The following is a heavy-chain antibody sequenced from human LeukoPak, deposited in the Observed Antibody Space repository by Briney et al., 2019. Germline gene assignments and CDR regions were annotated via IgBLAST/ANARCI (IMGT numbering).Heavy chain of an antibody. CDR1: GFSFISYG. Sequence: PGGSLRLSCAASGFSFISYGMHWVRQAPGKGLEWVGVISDDGRRKDYADSVKGRFTISRDNSKDTLYLQMSSLRAEDTAVYYCAKRPSDYGDYVSYFDYWGQGTLVTVSS. CDR3: AKRPSDYGDYVSYFDY. J-gene: IGHJ4*02. D-gene: IGHD4-17*01. CDR2: ISDDGRRK. V-gene: IGHV3-30*18.